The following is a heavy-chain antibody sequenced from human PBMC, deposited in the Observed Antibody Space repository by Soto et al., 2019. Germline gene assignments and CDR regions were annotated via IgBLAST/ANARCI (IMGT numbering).Heavy chain of an antibody. J-gene: IGHJ6*02. CDR3: ARLSCRVTGYYTVGPMDV. V-gene: IGHV4-39*02. D-gene: IGHD3-9*01. CDR1: GGSISSSSYY. CDR2: IYYSGST. Sequence: SQPLSLTCTVSGGSISSSSYYWGWIRQPPGKGLEWIGSIYYSGSTYYNPSLKSRVTISVDTSKNHFSLKLSSVTAADTAVYYCARLSCRVTGYYTVGPMDVWGQGNSVTV.